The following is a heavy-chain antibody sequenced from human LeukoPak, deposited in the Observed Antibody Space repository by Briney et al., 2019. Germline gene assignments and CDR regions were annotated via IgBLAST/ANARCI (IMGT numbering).Heavy chain of an antibody. D-gene: IGHD6-6*01. CDR3: ARHPGGTLVRGRGWFDP. Sequence: PSETLSLTCIVSGGSISSSSYYWGWIRQPPGKGLEWIVSICYSGSTYYNPSLKSRVTISVDTSKNQFSLKLSSVTAADTAVYYCARHPGGTLVRGRGWFDPWGQGTLVTVSS. CDR2: ICYSGST. V-gene: IGHV4-39*01. CDR1: GGSISSSSYY. J-gene: IGHJ5*02.